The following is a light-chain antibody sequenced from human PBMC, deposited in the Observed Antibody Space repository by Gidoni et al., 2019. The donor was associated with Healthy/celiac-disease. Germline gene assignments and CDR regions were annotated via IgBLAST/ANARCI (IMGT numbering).Light chain of an antibody. Sequence: SYELTQTPSVSVSPGQTASITCSGDKLGDKYVCWYQQKPGQSPVLVIYQDRRRPLGVPERFSGSNSENTATLPISGTQAMDEADYYCQAWDSSTRVVFGGGTKLTVL. CDR1: KLGDKY. V-gene: IGLV3-1*01. CDR2: QDR. J-gene: IGLJ2*01. CDR3: QAWDSSTRVV.